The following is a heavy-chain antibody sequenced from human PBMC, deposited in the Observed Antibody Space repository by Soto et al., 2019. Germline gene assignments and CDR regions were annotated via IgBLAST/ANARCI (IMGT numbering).Heavy chain of an antibody. J-gene: IGHJ4*02. Sequence: QVQLQESGPGLVKPSETLSLSCTVSGGSISSHYWSWIRQPPGKGLEWIGYIYYSGSTNYNPSLKSRVTISVDTSKNHFSLELSSVTAADTAVDYCARSGSGWYSAAYDYWGQGTLVTVSS. CDR2: IYYSGST. D-gene: IGHD6-19*01. V-gene: IGHV4-59*11. CDR1: GGSISSHY. CDR3: ARSGSGWYSAAYDY.